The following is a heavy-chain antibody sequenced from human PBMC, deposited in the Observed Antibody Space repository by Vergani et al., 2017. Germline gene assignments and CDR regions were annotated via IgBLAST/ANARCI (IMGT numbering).Heavy chain of an antibody. J-gene: IGHJ4*01. CDR1: GFRVTTDY. V-gene: IGHV3-66*02. CDR2: IKSDGRT. CDR3: TRSECSVTTCYVHYFDL. D-gene: IGHD2-15*01. Sequence: VELLESGGGLAQPGGSLRVSCSASGFRVTTDYMSWVRQAPGKGLEWVAVIKSDGRTSYAESVRGRFTISRDTSRNAVYLQMNILRVEDTGVYYCTRSECSVTTCYVHYFDLWCHGILVTVSS.